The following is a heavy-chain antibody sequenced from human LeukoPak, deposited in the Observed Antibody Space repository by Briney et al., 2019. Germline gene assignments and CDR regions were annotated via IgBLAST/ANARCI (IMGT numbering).Heavy chain of an antibody. Sequence: EGSVRLSCKTSGFTFPDYYMTWVRQAPGKGLEWLGAINGSGGSTYYADSVKGRFTITRDNSKNALYLQMNSRRADDTAVYYWAKESGYGSGSYSWGQGTLVTVSS. CDR1: GFTFPDYY. V-gene: IGHV3-23*01. J-gene: IGHJ5*02. CDR2: INGSGGST. D-gene: IGHD3-10*01. CDR3: AKESGYGSGSYS.